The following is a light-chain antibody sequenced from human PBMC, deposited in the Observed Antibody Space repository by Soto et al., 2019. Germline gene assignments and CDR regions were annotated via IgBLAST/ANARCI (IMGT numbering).Light chain of an antibody. Sequence: QSVLTQPASVSGSPGQSITISCTGTSSDVGSYNLVSWHQQHPGKAPKLMIYEVSKRPSGVSNRFSGSKSGNTASLTISGLQAEDEADYYCCSYADSSPVIFGGGTQLT. V-gene: IGLV2-23*02. CDR2: EVS. J-gene: IGLJ2*01. CDR3: CSYADSSPVI. CDR1: SSDVGSYNL.